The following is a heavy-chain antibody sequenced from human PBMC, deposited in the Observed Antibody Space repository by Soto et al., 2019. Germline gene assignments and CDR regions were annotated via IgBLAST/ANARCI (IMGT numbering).Heavy chain of an antibody. CDR3: GVDAQCRINSFSWAFDI. J-gene: IGHJ3*02. Sequence: EVQLMESGGGLVKPGGSLRLSCAASGFTFDPGGMTWVRQAPGKGLEWVGRIKRNLDGETIDYAAPVKGRFSISRDDSNGKGFRQMNSLQGEDTAVYYCGVDAQCRINSFSWAFDIWGHGTMVIGSS. CDR1: GFTFDPGG. D-gene: IGHD2-2*01. V-gene: IGHV3-15*01. CDR2: IKRNLDGETI.